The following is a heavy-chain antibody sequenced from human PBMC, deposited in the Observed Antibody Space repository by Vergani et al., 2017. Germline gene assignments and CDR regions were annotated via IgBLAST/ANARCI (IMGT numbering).Heavy chain of an antibody. D-gene: IGHD3-22*01. J-gene: IGHJ5*01. Sequence: QVQLVESGGGVVQRGRSLRLSCAASGFTFNQYGMHWVRQAPGKGLEWVAVTWYDGNNKQYADSVKGRFTISRDNSKSTMYMQMNSLRDEDTGVYYCARGLRLLYYGFDPWGQGTLVTVSS. V-gene: IGHV3-33*01. CDR1: GFTFNQYG. CDR3: ARGLRLLYYGFDP. CDR2: TWYDGNNK.